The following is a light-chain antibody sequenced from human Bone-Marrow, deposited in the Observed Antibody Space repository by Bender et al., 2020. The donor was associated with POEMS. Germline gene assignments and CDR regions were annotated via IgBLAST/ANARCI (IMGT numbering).Light chain of an antibody. CDR3: QVWESTTDHHVI. Sequence: YVLTQPPSVSVVPGQTATITCGGYNIGSRSVHWYQQKPGQAPVLVVYDDSDRPPGIPERFSGSNSGNTATLSISRVEVGDEADYYCQVWESTTDHHVIFGGGTRLTVL. CDR2: DDS. V-gene: IGLV3-21*02. J-gene: IGLJ2*01. CDR1: NIGSRS.